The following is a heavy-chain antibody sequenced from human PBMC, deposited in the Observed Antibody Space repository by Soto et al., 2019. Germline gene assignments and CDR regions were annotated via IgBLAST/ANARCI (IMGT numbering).Heavy chain of an antibody. V-gene: IGHV4-30-2*01. Sequence: SETLSLTCAVSGGSISSGGYSWSWIGQPPGKGLEWIGYIYHSGSTYYNPSLKSRVTISVDRSKNQFSLKLSSVTAADTAVYYCARDVVRGGYAFDIWGQGTMVTVSS. CDR3: ARDVVRGGYAFDI. CDR2: IYHSGST. CDR1: GGSISSGGYS. D-gene: IGHD3-10*01. J-gene: IGHJ3*02.